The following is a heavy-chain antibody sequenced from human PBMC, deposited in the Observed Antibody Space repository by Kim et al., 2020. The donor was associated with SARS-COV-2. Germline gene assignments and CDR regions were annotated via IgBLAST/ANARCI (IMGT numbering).Heavy chain of an antibody. Sequence: SETLSLTCAVYGGSFSGYYWSWIRQPPGKGLEWIGEINHSGSTNYNPSLKSRVTISVDTSKNQFSLKLSSVTAADTAVYYCARGSWIKHAFDIWGQGTMVTVSS. CDR3: ARGSWIKHAFDI. CDR1: GGSFSGYY. V-gene: IGHV4-34*01. J-gene: IGHJ3*02. CDR2: INHSGST. D-gene: IGHD2-2*03.